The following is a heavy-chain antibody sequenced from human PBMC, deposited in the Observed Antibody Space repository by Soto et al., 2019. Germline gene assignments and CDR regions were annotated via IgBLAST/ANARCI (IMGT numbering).Heavy chain of an antibody. D-gene: IGHD6-6*01. CDR2: ISNSGRII. V-gene: IGHV3-48*03. J-gene: IGHJ4*02. CDR1: GFTFSSVE. Sequence: PGGSLKLSFAASGFTFSSVEMNWVRQAPGKGLEWVSYISNSGRIIYYADSVKGRFTSSRDDAKNSLYLKMNSLRAEDPAVYYCAREWGTSIAAAFDYWGQGTLVPVSS. CDR3: AREWGTSIAAAFDY.